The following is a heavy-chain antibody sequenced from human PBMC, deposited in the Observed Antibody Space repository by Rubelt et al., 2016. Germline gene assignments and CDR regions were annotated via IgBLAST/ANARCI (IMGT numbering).Heavy chain of an antibody. D-gene: IGHD3-16*01. Sequence: QVQLQQWGAGLLKPSETLSLTCAVYGGSFSGYYWSWIRQPPGKGLEWIGEINHSGSTNYNPSHKSRVTISVDTSKNQFSLKLSSVTAADTAVYYCARVTGGSSDYWGQGTLVTVSS. CDR2: INHSGST. CDR1: GGSFSGYY. J-gene: IGHJ4*02. CDR3: ARVTGGSSDY. V-gene: IGHV4-34*01.